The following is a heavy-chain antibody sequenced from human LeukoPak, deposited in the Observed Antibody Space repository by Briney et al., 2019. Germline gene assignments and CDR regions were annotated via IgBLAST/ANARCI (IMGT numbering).Heavy chain of an antibody. Sequence: SETLSLTCTVSGGSVSSDSCYWSWIRQPPGKSLGWIGHVYHTGHINYNPPLRSRVTISVDTSRNQFSLDLASVSAADTAVYYCARDRGGGRGYSEVLDYWGQGALVTVSS. CDR1: GGSVSSDSCY. CDR3: ARDRGGGRGYSEVLDY. V-gene: IGHV4-61*01. CDR2: VYHTGHI. J-gene: IGHJ4*02. D-gene: IGHD5-18*01.